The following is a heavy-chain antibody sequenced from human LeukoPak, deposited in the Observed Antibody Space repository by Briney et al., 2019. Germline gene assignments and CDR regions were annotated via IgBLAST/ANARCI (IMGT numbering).Heavy chain of an antibody. Sequence: SETLSLTCTVSGGSISSYYWSWIRQPPGKGLEWIGYIYYTGSTNYNPSLKSRVTISVDTSKNQFSLKLSYVNAADTAVYYCARYISSGLDYWGQGTLVTVSS. J-gene: IGHJ4*02. D-gene: IGHD6-6*01. CDR3: ARYISSGLDY. V-gene: IGHV4-59*08. CDR1: GGSISSYY. CDR2: IYYTGST.